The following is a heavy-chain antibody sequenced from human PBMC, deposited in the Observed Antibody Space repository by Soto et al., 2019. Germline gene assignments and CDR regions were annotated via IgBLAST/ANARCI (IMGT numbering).Heavy chain of an antibody. V-gene: IGHV4-38-2*02. CDR3: ARDKHGNPFDY. CDR2: IYHSGST. Sequence: SGTLSLTCAVSGYSISSGYYWGWIRQPPGKGLEWIGSIYHSGSTYYNPSLKSRVTISVDTSKNQFSLKLSSVTAADTAVYYCARDKHGNPFDYWGQGTLVTVSS. CDR1: GYSISSGYY. D-gene: IGHD2-15*01. J-gene: IGHJ4*02.